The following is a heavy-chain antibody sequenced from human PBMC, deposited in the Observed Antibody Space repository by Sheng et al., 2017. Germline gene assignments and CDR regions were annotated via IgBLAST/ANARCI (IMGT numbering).Heavy chain of an antibody. CDR1: GGSISSTTYY. D-gene: IGHD2-2*02. V-gene: IGHV4-39*07. Sequence: QLQLQESGPGLVKPSETLSLTCTVSGGSISSTTYYWGWIRQPPGKGLEWIASIYYSGSTYYNPSLKSRATISVDTSKNQFSLRLTSVTAADTAVYYCARKYLYYMDVWGQGTTVTVSS. CDR3: ARKYLYYMDV. J-gene: IGHJ6*03. CDR2: IYYSGST.